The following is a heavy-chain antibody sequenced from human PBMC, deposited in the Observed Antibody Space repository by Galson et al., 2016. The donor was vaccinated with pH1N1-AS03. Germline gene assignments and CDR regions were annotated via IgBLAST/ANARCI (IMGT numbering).Heavy chain of an antibody. CDR3: ARQEWTEAAAHDY. J-gene: IGHJ4*02. Sequence: ETLSLTCSVSTDSINSYFWSWIRQPPGRGLEWIGHIFHGGKTTYNPSLKRRVTMTVDPSKNLLSLNLTSVTAADTAVYFCARQEWTEAAAHDYWGQGTLVTVAS. V-gene: IGHV4-59*08. CDR2: IFHGGKT. D-gene: IGHD6-13*01. CDR1: TDSINSYF.